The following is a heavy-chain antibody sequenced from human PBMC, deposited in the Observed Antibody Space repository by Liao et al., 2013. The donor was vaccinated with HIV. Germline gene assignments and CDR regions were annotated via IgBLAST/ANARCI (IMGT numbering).Heavy chain of an antibody. V-gene: IGHV4-39*07. J-gene: IGHJ5*01. CDR3: AREVFLGPFDF. D-gene: IGHD2/OR15-2a*01. Sequence: QVQLQESGPGLVKPSETLSLTCTVSGASLARGTNYWAWIRQAPGKGLEWIASIYYTGKTELSPSLSSRVTVSLDTATNRFFLKLSSVTVADTALYYCAREVFLGPFDFWGQGAQVVVSS. CDR1: GASLARGTNY. CDR2: IYYTGKT.